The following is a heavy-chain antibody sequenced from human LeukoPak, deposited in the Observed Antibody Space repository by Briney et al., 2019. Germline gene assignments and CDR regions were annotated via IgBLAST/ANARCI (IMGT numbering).Heavy chain of an antibody. Sequence: TPSETLSLTCSVSGGSISSHYWSWIRQPPGKELEWIGYIYYTGTTNYKPSLKSRVTISVDTSKNQFSLNLTSVTAADTAVYYCARSQSYSSSSGPHFDYWGQGTLVTVSS. J-gene: IGHJ4*02. CDR2: IYYTGTT. V-gene: IGHV4-59*11. CDR3: ARSQSYSSSSGPHFDY. D-gene: IGHD6-6*01. CDR1: GGSISSHY.